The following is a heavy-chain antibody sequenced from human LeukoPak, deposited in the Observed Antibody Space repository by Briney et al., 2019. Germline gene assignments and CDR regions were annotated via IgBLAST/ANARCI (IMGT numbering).Heavy chain of an antibody. Sequence: SETLSPTCAVYGGSFSGYYWSWIRQPPGKGLEWIGEINHSGSTNYNPSLKSRVTISVDTSKNQFSLKLSSVTAADTAVYYCARGVGRYYYYYYYMDVWGKGTTVTVSS. V-gene: IGHV4-34*01. CDR2: INHSGST. CDR3: ARGVGRYYYYYYYMDV. D-gene: IGHD1-26*01. CDR1: GGSFSGYY. J-gene: IGHJ6*03.